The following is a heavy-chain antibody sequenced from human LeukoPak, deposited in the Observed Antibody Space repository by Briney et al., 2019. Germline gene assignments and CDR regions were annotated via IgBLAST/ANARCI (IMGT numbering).Heavy chain of an antibody. CDR1: GGSISSGDYY. CDR2: IYYSGST. CDR3: ARDHTYYDFWSGSGRNYYYMDV. D-gene: IGHD3-3*01. V-gene: IGHV4-30-4*08. Sequence: SETLSLTCTVSGGSISSGDYYWSWIRQPPGKGLEWIGYIYYSGSTYYNPSLKSRVTISVDTSKNQFSLKLSSVTAADTAVYYCARDHTYYDFWSGSGRNYYYMDVWGKGTTVTVSS. J-gene: IGHJ6*03.